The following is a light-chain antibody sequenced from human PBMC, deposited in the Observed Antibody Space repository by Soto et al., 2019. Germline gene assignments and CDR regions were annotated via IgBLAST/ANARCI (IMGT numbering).Light chain of an antibody. CDR1: QSVSSN. J-gene: IGKJ1*01. V-gene: IGKV3-15*01. Sequence: EIVMTQSPATLSVSPGERATLSCRASQSVSSNLAWYQQKPGQAPRLLIYGASTRATGIPARFSGSGSGTEFTLTISSLQSEDFAVYYCQPYNNWLLWTFVQGTKLDI. CDR2: GAS. CDR3: QPYNNWLLWT.